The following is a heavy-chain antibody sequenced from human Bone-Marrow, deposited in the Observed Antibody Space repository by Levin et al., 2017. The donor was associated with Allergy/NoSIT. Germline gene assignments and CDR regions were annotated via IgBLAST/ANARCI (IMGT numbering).Heavy chain of an antibody. J-gene: IGHJ5*02. CDR1: GFTFSNAW. V-gene: IGHV3-15*01. D-gene: IGHD4-11*01. CDR2: IKSKTDGGTT. Sequence: GGSLRLSCAASGFTFSNAWMSWVRQAPGKGLEWVGRIKSKTDGGTTDYAAPVKGRFTISRDDSKNTLYLQMNSLKTEDTAVYYCTTDLGAVTRDFDPWGQGTLVTVSS. CDR3: TTDLGAVTRDFDP.